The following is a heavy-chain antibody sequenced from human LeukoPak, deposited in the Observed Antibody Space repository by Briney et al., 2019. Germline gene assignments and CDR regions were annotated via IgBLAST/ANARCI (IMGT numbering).Heavy chain of an antibody. CDR2: IYSGGTT. Sequence: GGSLRLSCAASGFTVSNNYMSWVRRAPGKGLEWASVIYSGGTTYYTDSVKGRFTISRDSSKNTLYLQMNSLRAEDTAVYYCARGFARGFDYWGQGTLVTVSS. CDR1: GFTVSNNY. D-gene: IGHD6-6*01. CDR3: ARGFARGFDY. J-gene: IGHJ4*02. V-gene: IGHV3-53*01.